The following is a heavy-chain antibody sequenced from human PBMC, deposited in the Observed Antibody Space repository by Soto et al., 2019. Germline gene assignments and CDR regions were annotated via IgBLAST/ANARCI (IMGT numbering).Heavy chain of an antibody. Sequence: PGGSLRLSCEASGFTFSPYSMNWVRQVPGKGLEWISYISASGDLKHYADSVRGRFTISRDNFKNLLFLQMDSLRDDDTAMYFCARDRSTALGVVTPIDHWGQGTLVTVSS. J-gene: IGHJ4*02. CDR2: ISASGDLK. V-gene: IGHV3-21*05. CDR3: ARDRSTALGVVTPIDH. D-gene: IGHD3-3*01. CDR1: GFTFSPYS.